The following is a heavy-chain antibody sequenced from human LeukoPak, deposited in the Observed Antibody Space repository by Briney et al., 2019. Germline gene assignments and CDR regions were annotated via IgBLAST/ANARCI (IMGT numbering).Heavy chain of an antibody. CDR3: AKEGALGYCSNGVCYAPFDC. V-gene: IGHV3-43*01. J-gene: IGHJ4*02. D-gene: IGHD2-8*01. Sequence: GGSLRLSCAASGFTVSSNYMSWVRQAPGKGLEWVSLITWDGVTTYYADSVKGRFTISRDNSKNSLYLQMNSLRTEDTALYYCAKEGALGYCSNGVCYAPFDCWGQGTLVTVSS. CDR1: GFTVSSNY. CDR2: ITWDGVTT.